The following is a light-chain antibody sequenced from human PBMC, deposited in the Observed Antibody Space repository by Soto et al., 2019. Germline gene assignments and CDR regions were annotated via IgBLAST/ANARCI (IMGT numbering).Light chain of an antibody. CDR3: CSYAGSRTWV. CDR1: STDVGSYNL. V-gene: IGLV2-23*01. Sequence: QSALTQPASVSGSPGQSITISCTGTSTDVGSYNLVSWYQQHPGKAPKLMIYEGTKRPSGVCDRFSGSKSGKTASLTISGLQAEDEADYYCCSYAGSRTWVFGGGTKLTVL. CDR2: EGT. J-gene: IGLJ3*02.